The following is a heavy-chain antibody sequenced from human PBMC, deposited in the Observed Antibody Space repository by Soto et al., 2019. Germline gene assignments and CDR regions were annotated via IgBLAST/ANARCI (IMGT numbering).Heavy chain of an antibody. CDR1: GFTFSSYA. Sequence: TGGSLRLSCAASGFTFSSYAMSWVRQAPGKGLEWVSAISGSGGSTYYADSVKGRFTISRDNSKNTLYLQMNSLRAEDTAVYYCAKDPFTGLEHYYGSGSYYSFFDYWGQGTLVTVSS. D-gene: IGHD3-10*01. CDR2: ISGSGGST. CDR3: AKDPFTGLEHYYGSGSYYSFFDY. V-gene: IGHV3-23*01. J-gene: IGHJ4*02.